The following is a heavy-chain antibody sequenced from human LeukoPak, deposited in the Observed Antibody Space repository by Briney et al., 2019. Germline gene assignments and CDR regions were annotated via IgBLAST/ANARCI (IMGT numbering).Heavy chain of an antibody. D-gene: IGHD2-2*03. CDR1: GYTFTSYG. V-gene: IGHV1-18*01. CDR3: ARDGYCSSTSCPSPY. J-gene: IGHJ4*02. CDR2: ISAYNGNT. Sequence: ASVNVSCKASGYTFTSYGISWVRQAPGQGLEWMGWISAYNGNTNYAQKLQGRVTMTTDTSTSTAYMELRSLRSDDTAVYYCARDGYCSSTSCPSPYWGQGTLVTVSS.